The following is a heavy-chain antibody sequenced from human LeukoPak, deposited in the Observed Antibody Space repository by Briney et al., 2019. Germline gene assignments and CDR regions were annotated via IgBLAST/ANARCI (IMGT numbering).Heavy chain of an antibody. D-gene: IGHD2-8*01. CDR3: AKDTSIGRYCTNGVCSPFDY. V-gene: IGHV3-23*01. J-gene: IGHJ4*02. CDR1: GFTCSSYA. CDR2: IGDSGGST. Sequence: GGSLRLSCAASGFTCSSYAMSWVRQAPGKGLEWVSAIGDSGGSTYDADSVKGRFTISRDNSKNTLYLQMNSLRAEDTAVYYCAKDTSIGRYCTNGVCSPFDYWGQGTLVTVSS.